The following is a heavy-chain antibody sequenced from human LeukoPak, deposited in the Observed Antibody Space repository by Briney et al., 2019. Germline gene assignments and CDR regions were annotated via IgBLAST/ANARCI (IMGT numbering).Heavy chain of an antibody. D-gene: IGHD6-19*01. J-gene: IGHJ5*02. Sequence: PSGTLSLTCAVSGGSIKSNNWWSWVRQPPGKGLEWIGSIYYSGSTYYNPSLKSRVTISVDTSKNQFSLKLSSVTAADTAVYYCARGGTTVAGTFWFDPWGQGTLVTVSS. CDR2: IYYSGST. CDR3: ARGGTTVAGTFWFDP. V-gene: IGHV4-4*02. CDR1: GGSIKSNNW.